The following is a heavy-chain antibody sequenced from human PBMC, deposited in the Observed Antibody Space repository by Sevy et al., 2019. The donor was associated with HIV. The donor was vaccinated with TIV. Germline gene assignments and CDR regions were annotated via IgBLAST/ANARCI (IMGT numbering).Heavy chain of an antibody. Sequence: GGSLRLSCAASGFTFSSYSMNWVRQAPGKGLEWVSSISSSSSYIYYADSVKGRFTISRDNAKNSLYLQMNSLRAEDTVVYYCARDRGPYDSSGYISAFDIWGQGTMVTVSS. CDR3: ARDRGPYDSSGYISAFDI. D-gene: IGHD3-22*01. CDR1: GFTFSSYS. J-gene: IGHJ3*02. CDR2: ISSSSSYI. V-gene: IGHV3-21*01.